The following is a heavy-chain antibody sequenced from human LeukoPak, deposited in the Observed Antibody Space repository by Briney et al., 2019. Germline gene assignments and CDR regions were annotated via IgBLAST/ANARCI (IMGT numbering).Heavy chain of an antibody. D-gene: IGHD3-22*01. Sequence: SETLSLTCTVSGGSISSYYWSWIRQPPGKGLEWFGYIYYSGSTNYNPSLKSRVTISVDTSKNQFSLKLSSVTAADTAVYYCARGGSDSSGYSWYDPWGQGPLVAVS. CDR2: IYYSGST. CDR1: GGSISSYY. J-gene: IGHJ5*02. V-gene: IGHV4-59*12. CDR3: ARGGSDSSGYSWYDP.